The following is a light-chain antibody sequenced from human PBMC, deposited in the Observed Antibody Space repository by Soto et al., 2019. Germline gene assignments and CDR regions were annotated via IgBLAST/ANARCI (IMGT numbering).Light chain of an antibody. J-gene: IGKJ1*01. CDR2: DAS. CDR3: QQYSTYPWT. CDR1: QSISNW. Sequence: DIQMTQSPSTLSASIGDRVTITCRASQSISNWLAWYQQKPGKAPNVLIYDASSLLSGGPSRFSGSGSGTEFTLTISSLQPDDFATYYCQQYSTYPWTFGQGTKVEIK. V-gene: IGKV1-5*01.